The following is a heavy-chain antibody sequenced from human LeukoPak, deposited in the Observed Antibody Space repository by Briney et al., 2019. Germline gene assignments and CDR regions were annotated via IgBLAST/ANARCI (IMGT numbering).Heavy chain of an antibody. D-gene: IGHD3-22*01. Sequence: GGSMTLSCVASGFTFSNYGMHWLSQVPGKGLEWVASIWFDGIRKYYADSVKGRLTISRDNSKNTLYIQMNSLRAEDTAVYYCARDLEDSSPFGAFDMWGRGAMVTVSS. V-gene: IGHV3-33*01. CDR3: ARDLEDSSPFGAFDM. J-gene: IGHJ3*02. CDR2: IWFDGIRK. CDR1: GFTFSNYG.